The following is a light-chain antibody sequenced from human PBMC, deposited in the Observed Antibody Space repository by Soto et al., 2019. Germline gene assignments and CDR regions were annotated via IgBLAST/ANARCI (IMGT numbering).Light chain of an antibody. J-gene: IGLJ1*01. Sequence: QSALTQPRSVSGSPGQSVTISCTGTSSDVGGYNYVSWYQQHPGKAPKLMIYDVSKRPSGVPDRFSGSKSGNTASLTISGLQAEDEAGYYCWSYAGSYTYVFGTGTKVTV. CDR3: WSYAGSYTYV. CDR2: DVS. CDR1: SSDVGGYNY. V-gene: IGLV2-11*01.